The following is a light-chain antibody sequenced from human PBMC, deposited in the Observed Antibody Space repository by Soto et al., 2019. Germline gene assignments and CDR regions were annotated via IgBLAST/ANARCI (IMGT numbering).Light chain of an antibody. CDR2: NNI. Sequence: QSVLTQPPSASGTLGQKVTISCSGSNSNIGSNTVSWFQQLPGRAPKLLLYNNIYRPPGVPDRFSGSKSGTSVSLAISGLQSEDEADYYCAAWDDSLHGHVVFGGGTQLTVL. CDR1: NSNIGSNT. J-gene: IGLJ7*01. CDR3: AAWDDSLHGHVV. V-gene: IGLV1-44*01.